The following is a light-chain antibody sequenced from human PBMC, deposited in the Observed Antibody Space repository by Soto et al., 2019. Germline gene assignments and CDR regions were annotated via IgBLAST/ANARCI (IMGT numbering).Light chain of an antibody. V-gene: IGKV1-39*01. CDR1: QGIAGS. CDR3: QQSYSTPRT. Sequence: DIQLTQSPSFLSASVGDRVTITCRASQGIAGSLAWYQQKPGKAPKLLIYAASSIQSGVPSRFSGSGSGTDFTLAITSLQPEDFATYYCQQSYSTPRTFGQGTKLEI. J-gene: IGKJ2*01. CDR2: AAS.